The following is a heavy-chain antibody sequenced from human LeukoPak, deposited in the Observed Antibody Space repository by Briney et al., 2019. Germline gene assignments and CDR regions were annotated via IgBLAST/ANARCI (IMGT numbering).Heavy chain of an antibody. J-gene: IGHJ4*02. CDR1: GGSISSSSYY. V-gene: IGHV4-39*07. D-gene: IGHD1-26*01. Sequence: SETLSLTCTVSGGSISSSSYYWGWIRQPPGKGLEWIGSMYYSGTTYYNSSLKSRVTISVDTSNNQFSLKLSSVTAADTAVYYCARDREVGATGYYFDYWGQGTLVTVSS. CDR3: ARDREVGATGYYFDY. CDR2: MYYSGTT.